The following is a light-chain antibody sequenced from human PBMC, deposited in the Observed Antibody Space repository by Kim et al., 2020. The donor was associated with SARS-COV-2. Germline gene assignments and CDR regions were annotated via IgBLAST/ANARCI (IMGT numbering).Light chain of an antibody. CDR3: QQYNNWLWP. CDR2: GAS. CDR1: QSVSSN. J-gene: IGKJ1*01. Sequence: EIVMTQSPATLSVSPGERATLSCRASQSVSSNLAWYQQKPGQAPRLLIYGASTRATGIPARFSGSGSGTEFTLTISSLQSEDFAVYYCQQYNNWLWPFGQWTKVDI. V-gene: IGKV3-15*01.